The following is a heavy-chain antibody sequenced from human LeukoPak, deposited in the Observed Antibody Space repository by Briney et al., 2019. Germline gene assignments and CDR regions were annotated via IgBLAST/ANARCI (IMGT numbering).Heavy chain of an antibody. CDR3: AREYLGRGMIVVVPPDKNDAFDI. J-gene: IGHJ3*02. CDR2: IYHSGST. CDR1: GGSISSGGYY. V-gene: IGHV4-30-2*01. D-gene: IGHD3-22*01. Sequence: PSETLSLTCTVPGGSISSGGYYWSWIRQPPGKGLEWIGYIYHSGSTYYNPSLKSRVTISVDRSKNQFSLKLSSVTAADTAVYYCAREYLGRGMIVVVPPDKNDAFDIWGQGTMVTVSS.